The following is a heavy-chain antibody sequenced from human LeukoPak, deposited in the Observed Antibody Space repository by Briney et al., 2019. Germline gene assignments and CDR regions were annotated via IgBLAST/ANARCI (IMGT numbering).Heavy chain of an antibody. J-gene: IGHJ6*03. CDR1: GGTFSSYD. Sequence: ASVKVSCKASGGTFSSYDINWVRQATGQGLEWMGWMNPNSGNTGYAQKFQGRVTITRNTSISTAYMELSSLRSEDTAVYYCARVRVVPAAMYFYYYYCMDVWGKGTTVTVSS. CDR3: ARVRVVPAAMYFYYYYCMDV. CDR2: MNPNSGNT. D-gene: IGHD2-2*01. V-gene: IGHV1-8*03.